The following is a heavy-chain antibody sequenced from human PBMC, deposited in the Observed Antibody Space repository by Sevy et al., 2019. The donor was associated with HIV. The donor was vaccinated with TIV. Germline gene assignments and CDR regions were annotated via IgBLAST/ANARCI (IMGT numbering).Heavy chain of an antibody. CDR2: ISGGGGT. CDR1: GFTFSNHA. Sequence: GGSLRLSCKTSGFTFSNHAMSWVRQAPGKGLEWVSHISGGGGTYDADSVKGRFAISRDNPKNTLYLQMNSLRAEDTAVYHCAKVQAWSGGYYGLDVWGQGTTVTVSS. D-gene: IGHD2-8*02. J-gene: IGHJ6*02. V-gene: IGHV3-23*01. CDR3: AKVQAWSGGYYGLDV.